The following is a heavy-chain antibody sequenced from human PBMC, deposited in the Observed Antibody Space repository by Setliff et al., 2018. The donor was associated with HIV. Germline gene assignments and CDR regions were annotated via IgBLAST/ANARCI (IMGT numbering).Heavy chain of an antibody. D-gene: IGHD3-22*01. V-gene: IGHV3-7*01. CDR2: INQDGSEK. J-gene: IGHJ6*02. CDR3: ARDMVDYYDSSGYYSGNYYYGMDV. CDR1: GFTFSSFF. Sequence: AGGSLRLSCAASGFTFSSFFMSWVRQAPGKGLEWVANINQDGSEKSYVDSVKGRFTISRDNAKDSFYLQMNNLRAEDTALYYCARDMVDYYDSSGYYSGNYYYGMDVWGQGTAVTVSS.